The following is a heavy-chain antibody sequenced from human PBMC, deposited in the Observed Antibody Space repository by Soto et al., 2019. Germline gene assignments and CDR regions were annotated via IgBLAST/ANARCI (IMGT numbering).Heavy chain of an antibody. CDR3: DSASTVVTDV. J-gene: IGHJ6*02. Sequence: PSETLSLTCAGYGGSFSACDWSWIRQPPGKGLEWSGGINHSGSANYNPSLKSRVTISVDTSKNQFSLKLSSVTAAATAVYYCDSASTVVTDVWGQGTTVTVSS. CDR2: INHSGSA. V-gene: IGHV4-34*01. D-gene: IGHD4-17*01. CDR1: GGSFSACD.